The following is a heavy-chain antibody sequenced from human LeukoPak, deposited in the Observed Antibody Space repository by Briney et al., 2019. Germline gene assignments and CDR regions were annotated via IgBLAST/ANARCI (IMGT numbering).Heavy chain of an antibody. D-gene: IGHD5-12*01. CDR3: AKGPYVDIVATIYFDY. V-gene: IGHV3-23*01. CDR2: ISGSGGST. J-gene: IGHJ4*02. CDR1: GLTFSSYA. Sequence: PGGSLRLSCAASGLTFSSYAMSWVRQAPGKGLEWVSAISGSGGSTYYADSVKGRFTISRDNSKNTLYLQMNSLRAEDTAVYYCAKGPYVDIVATIYFDYWGQGTLVTVSS.